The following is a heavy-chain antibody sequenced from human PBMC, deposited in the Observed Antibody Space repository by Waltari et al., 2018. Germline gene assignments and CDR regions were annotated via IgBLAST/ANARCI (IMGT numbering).Heavy chain of an antibody. CDR3: ASLEGSSSGP. CDR1: GGSFSGYY. D-gene: IGHD6-19*01. CDR2: INHSGST. J-gene: IGHJ5*02. V-gene: IGHV4-34*01. Sequence: QVQLQQWGAGLLKPSETLSLTCAVYGGSFSGYYWSWIRQPPGKGLEWIGEINHSGSTNYNPSLKIRVTISVDTSKNQFSLKLSSVTAADTAVYYCASLEGSSSGPWGQGTLVTVSS.